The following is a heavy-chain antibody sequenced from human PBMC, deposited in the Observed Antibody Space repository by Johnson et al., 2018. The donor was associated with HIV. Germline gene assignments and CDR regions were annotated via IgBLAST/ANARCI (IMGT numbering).Heavy chain of an antibody. Sequence: QVQLVESGGGVVQPGGSLRLSCAASGFTFSDYGIHWVRQVPGKGLEWVAFIREDGSDEYYVDSLEGRFTISRDNAANSLFLQMNTLRPEDTALYYCAKDLVVINVRYAFHIWGQGTMVTVS. D-gene: IGHD3-22*01. J-gene: IGHJ3*02. CDR2: IREDGSDE. CDR1: GFTFSDYG. CDR3: AKDLVVINVRYAFHI. V-gene: IGHV3-30*02.